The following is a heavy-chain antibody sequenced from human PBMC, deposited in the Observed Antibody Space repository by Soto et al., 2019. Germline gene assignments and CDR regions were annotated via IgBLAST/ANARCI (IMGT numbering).Heavy chain of an antibody. J-gene: IGHJ4*02. CDR3: ARRTSFTYCSSTSCYGEGFGY. Sequence: SETLSLTCTVSGGSISSSSYYWGWIRQPPGKGLEWIGNIYYSGGTYYNPSLKSRVTISVDTSKNQFSLKLSSVTAADTAVYYCARRTSFTYCSSTSCYGEGFGYWGQGTLVTVSS. CDR1: GGSISSSSYY. CDR2: IYYSGGT. V-gene: IGHV4-39*01. D-gene: IGHD2-2*01.